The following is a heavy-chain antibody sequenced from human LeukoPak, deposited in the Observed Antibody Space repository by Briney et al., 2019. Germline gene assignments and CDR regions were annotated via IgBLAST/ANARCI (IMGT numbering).Heavy chain of an antibody. V-gene: IGHV3-7*01. CDR3: ARPTVRGVIVFSFDY. CDR2: INQDGSEK. D-gene: IGHD3-10*01. J-gene: IGHJ4*02. Sequence: PGGSLRLSCAASGFTFSRFWMSWVRQAPGKGLEWVANINQDGSEKHYVDSVKGRFTISRDNAKNSLYLQMNSLRAEDTAVYYCARPTVRGVIVFSFDYWGQGTLVTVSS. CDR1: GFTFSRFW.